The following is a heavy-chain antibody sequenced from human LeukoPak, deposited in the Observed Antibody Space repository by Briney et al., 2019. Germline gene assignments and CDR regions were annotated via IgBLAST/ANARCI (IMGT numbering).Heavy chain of an antibody. CDR1: GGTFSSYA. CDR3: ARSRNGDYATEYFQH. J-gene: IGHJ1*01. D-gene: IGHD4-17*01. V-gene: IGHV1-69*04. CDR2: IIPILGIA. Sequence: GASVKVSCKASGGTFSSYAISWVRQAPGQGLEWMGRIIPILGIANYAQKFQGRVTITADKSTSTAYMELSSLRSEDTAVYYCARSRNGDYATEYFQHWGQGTLVTVSS.